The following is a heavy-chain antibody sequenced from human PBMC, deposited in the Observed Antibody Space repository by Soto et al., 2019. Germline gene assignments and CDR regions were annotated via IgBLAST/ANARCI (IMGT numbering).Heavy chain of an antibody. CDR3: VRDSDFVADMTHGDY. CDR2: IGSGGAI. J-gene: IGHJ4*02. V-gene: IGHV3-48*02. D-gene: IGHD3-3*01. Sequence: EVQLVESGGGLVQPGGSLRLSCAASGFTFSTYSMNWFRQAPGKGLEWVSYIGSGGAIYYADSVKGRFTISRDNAKNSLYLQMNSLRDEDTAVYFCVRDSDFVADMTHGDYWGQGTLVTVSS. CDR1: GFTFSTYS.